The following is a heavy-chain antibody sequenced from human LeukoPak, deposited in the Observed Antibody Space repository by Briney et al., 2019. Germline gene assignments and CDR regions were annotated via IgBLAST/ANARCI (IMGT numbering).Heavy chain of an antibody. D-gene: IGHD6-13*01. Sequence: PGGSLRLSCAASGFTFSSYAMHWVRQAPGKGLEWVAVISYDGSNKYYADSVKGRFTISRDNSKNTLYLQMNSLRAEDTAVYYCAKALSQQLVRYSQEWGQGTLVTVSS. CDR3: AKALSQQLVRYSQE. CDR2: ISYDGSNK. V-gene: IGHV3-30-3*01. CDR1: GFTFSSYA. J-gene: IGHJ1*01.